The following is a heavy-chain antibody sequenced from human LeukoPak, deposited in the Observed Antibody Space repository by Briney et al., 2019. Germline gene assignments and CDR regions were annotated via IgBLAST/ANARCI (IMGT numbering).Heavy chain of an antibody. CDR2: IYYSGST. Sequence: SETLSLTCTVSGGSIANYYWSWIRQSPGKGLEWIGYIYYSGSTNYNPPLKSRVTISVDTSKNQFSLKLTSVTAADTAVYYCARDGSGWSGWFDPWGQGTLVTVSS. CDR1: GGSIANYY. V-gene: IGHV4-59*01. J-gene: IGHJ5*02. CDR3: ARDGSGWSGWFDP. D-gene: IGHD6-19*01.